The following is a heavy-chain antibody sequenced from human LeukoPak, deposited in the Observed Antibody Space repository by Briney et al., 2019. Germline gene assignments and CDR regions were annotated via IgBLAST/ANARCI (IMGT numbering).Heavy chain of an antibody. CDR1: GFTFRNYW. CDR3: ARDYSSWLVQSPLWFDP. J-gene: IGHJ5*02. CDR2: IKEDGSEK. V-gene: IGHV3-7*01. Sequence: GGSLRLSCAAFGFTFRNYWMNWVRQAPGKGLEWVANIKEDGSEKYYLDSVKGRFTISRDNAKNSLYLQVNSLRAEDTAVYYCARDYSSWLVQSPLWFDPWGQGTVVTVSS. D-gene: IGHD6-19*01.